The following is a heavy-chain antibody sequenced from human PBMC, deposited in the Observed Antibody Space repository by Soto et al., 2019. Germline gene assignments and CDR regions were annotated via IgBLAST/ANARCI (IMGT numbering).Heavy chain of an antibody. CDR1: GGTFSSHV. D-gene: IGHD2-15*01. V-gene: IGHV1-69*13. CDR2: IIPMFGTA. Sequence: SVKVSCKASGGTFSSHVFTWVRQAPGRGLEWMGGIIPMFGTANHAQKFQGRVTLIADESTNTAYLELSSLRSEDTAVYYCARGSRDCSAGTCFPLPPAEYFRHWGQGTLVTVSS. J-gene: IGHJ1*01. CDR3: ARGSRDCSAGTCFPLPPAEYFRH.